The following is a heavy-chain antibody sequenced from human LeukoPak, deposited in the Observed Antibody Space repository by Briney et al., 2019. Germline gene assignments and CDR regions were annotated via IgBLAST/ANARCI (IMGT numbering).Heavy chain of an antibody. V-gene: IGHV4-4*07. CDR1: GGSISSYY. CDR2: IYTSRST. Sequence: SETLSLTCTVSGGSISSYYWSWIRQPAGKGLEWIGRIYTSRSTNYNPSLKSRVTMSVDTSKNQFSLKLSSVTAADTAVYYCASAQYCSRASCYGRSAGIFDYWGQGTLVTVSS. D-gene: IGHD2-2*01. J-gene: IGHJ4*02. CDR3: ASAQYCSRASCYGRSAGIFDY.